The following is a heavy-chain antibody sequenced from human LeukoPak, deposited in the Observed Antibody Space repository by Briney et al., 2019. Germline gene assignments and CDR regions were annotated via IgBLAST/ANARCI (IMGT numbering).Heavy chain of an antibody. CDR2: IYYSGST. Sequence: PSETLSLTCTVSGGSISSSSYYWGWLRQPPGKGLEWIGTIYYSGSTYYNPSLKSRITISVNTSKNLFSLKLSSVTAADTAVYYCASYKGGSGSYYKIEARYYYMNVWGKGTTVTISS. V-gene: IGHV4-39*01. D-gene: IGHD3-10*01. CDR1: GGSISSSSYY. CDR3: ASYKGGSGSYYKIEARYYYMNV. J-gene: IGHJ6*03.